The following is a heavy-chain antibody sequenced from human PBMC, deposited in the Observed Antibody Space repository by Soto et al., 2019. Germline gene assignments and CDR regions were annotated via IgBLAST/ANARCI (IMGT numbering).Heavy chain of an antibody. J-gene: IGHJ2*01. V-gene: IGHV4-34*01. Sequence: QVQLQQWCAGLLKPSETLSLTCAVYGGSFSPYFWSWIRQPPGKWLEWIGEINHSGSTNYNPSLTSRSNLSVETYKNQVYLKLTSVTAADTAVYYCARLASGWQYYYFDFWGRGTPVTVSS. CDR1: GGSFSPYF. D-gene: IGHD6-19*01. CDR2: INHSGST. CDR3: ARLASGWQYYYFDF.